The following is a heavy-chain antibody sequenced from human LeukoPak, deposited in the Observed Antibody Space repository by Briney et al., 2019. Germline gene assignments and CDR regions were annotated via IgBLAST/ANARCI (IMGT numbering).Heavy chain of an antibody. CDR2: ISSNGGST. CDR1: GFTFSSYA. CDR3: ARAQWLDAFDI. J-gene: IGHJ3*02. V-gene: IGHV3-64*01. Sequence: GGSLRLSCAASGFTFSSYAMHWVRQAPGKGLEYVSAISSNGGSTYYANSVKGRFTISRDNSKNTLYLQMGSLRAEDMAVYYCARAQWLDAFDIWGQGTMVTVSS. D-gene: IGHD6-19*01.